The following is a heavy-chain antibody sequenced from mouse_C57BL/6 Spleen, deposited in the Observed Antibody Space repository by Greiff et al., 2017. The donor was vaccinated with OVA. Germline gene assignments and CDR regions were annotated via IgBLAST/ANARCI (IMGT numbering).Heavy chain of an antibody. J-gene: IGHJ2*01. CDR3: ARHGPYYFDY. CDR2: IYPRSGNT. D-gene: IGHD1-2*01. V-gene: IGHV1-81*01. CDR1: GYTFTSYG. Sequence: VQWVESGAELARPGASVKLSCKASGYTFTSYGISWVKQRTGQGLEWIGEIYPRSGNTYYNEKFKGKATLTADKSSSTAYMELRSLTSEDSAVYFCARHGPYYFDYWGQGTTLTVSS.